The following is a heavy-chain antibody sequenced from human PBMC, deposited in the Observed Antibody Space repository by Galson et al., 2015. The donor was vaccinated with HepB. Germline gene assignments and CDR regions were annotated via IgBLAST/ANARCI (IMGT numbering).Heavy chain of an antibody. V-gene: IGHV1-46*03. CDR2: ISPTGGST. J-gene: IGHJ4*02. CDR1: GHTFTSYY. CDR3: AGESGSSSRYFDY. D-gene: IGHD3-3*01. Sequence: SVKVSCKGSGHTFTSYYVHWVRQAPGQGLEWMGIISPTGGSTTYGQKFQGRVTLTRDRTTSTVYMELSSLRSEDTAVYYCAGESGSSSRYFDYWGQGTLVTVSS.